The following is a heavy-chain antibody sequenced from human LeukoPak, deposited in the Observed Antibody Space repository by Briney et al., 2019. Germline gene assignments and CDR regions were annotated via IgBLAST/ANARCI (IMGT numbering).Heavy chain of an antibody. Sequence: PSETLSLTCTVSGVSISSYYWSWVRQPAGKGLEWIGRVYTSGITNYNPSLKSRLTLSLDTSKNQFSLKLSSVTAADTAVYYCARGARTPSGYGSRTAGRANWFDPWGQGTLVTVSS. V-gene: IGHV4-4*07. CDR2: VYTSGIT. CDR1: GVSISSYY. CDR3: ARGARTPSGYGSRTAGRANWFDP. J-gene: IGHJ5*02. D-gene: IGHD5-12*01.